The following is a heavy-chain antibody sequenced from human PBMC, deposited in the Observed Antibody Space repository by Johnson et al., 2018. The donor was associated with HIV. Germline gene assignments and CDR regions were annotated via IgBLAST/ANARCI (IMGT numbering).Heavy chain of an antibody. V-gene: IGHV3-13*01. D-gene: IGHD1-26*01. J-gene: IGHJ3*02. CDR2: IGTAGDT. CDR1: EFTFSSYD. Sequence: VLLVESGGGLVQPGGSLRLSCAASEFTFSSYDMHWVRQATGKGLEWVSAIGTAGDTYYPGPVTGRFTISRDNSKNTLFLQMNSLRPEDTSVYYCAKDRYGGSYPDAFDIWGQGTMVTVSS. CDR3: AKDRYGGSYPDAFDI.